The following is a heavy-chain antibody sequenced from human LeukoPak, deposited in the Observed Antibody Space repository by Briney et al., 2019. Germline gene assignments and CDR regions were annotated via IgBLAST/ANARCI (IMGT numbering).Heavy chain of an antibody. CDR1: GGSISSYY. CDR3: ARSSRYDSSGYYHYFDY. D-gene: IGHD3-22*01. CDR2: IYTSGST. Sequence: SETLSLTCTVSGGSISSYYCSWIRQPPGKGLEWIGYIYTSGSTNYNPSLKSRVTISVDTSKNQFSLKLSSVTAADTAVYYCARSSRYDSSGYYHYFDYWGQGTLVTVSS. J-gene: IGHJ4*02. V-gene: IGHV4-4*09.